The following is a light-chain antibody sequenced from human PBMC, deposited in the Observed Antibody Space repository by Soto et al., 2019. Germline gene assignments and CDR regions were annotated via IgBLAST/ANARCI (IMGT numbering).Light chain of an antibody. V-gene: IGLV2-14*01. CDR2: EVS. CDR1: SSDVGGYKY. CDR3: SSYTSSRSRV. Sequence: QSVLTQPASVSGSPGQSITISCTGTSSDVGGYKYVSWYQQHPGKAPKLMIYEVSNRPSGVSNRFSGSKSGNTASLTISGLQTEDEADYYCSSYTSSRSRVFVGGTKLTVL. J-gene: IGLJ3*02.